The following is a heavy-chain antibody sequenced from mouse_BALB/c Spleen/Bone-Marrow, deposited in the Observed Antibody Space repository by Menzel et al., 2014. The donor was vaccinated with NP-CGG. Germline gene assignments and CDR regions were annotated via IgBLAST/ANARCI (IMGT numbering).Heavy chain of an antibody. CDR3: ASPSDGNPFAY. J-gene: IGHJ3*01. CDR2: IDPSDSET. CDR1: GYSFTSYW. V-gene: IGHV1S126*01. D-gene: IGHD2-1*01. Sequence: VQLVESGPQLVRPGASVKISCKASGYSFTSYWMHWVKQRPGQGLEWIGMIDPSDSETRLTKKFKDKATLTVDKSSSTAYMQLSSPTSEDSAVYYCASPSDGNPFAYWGQGTLVTVSA.